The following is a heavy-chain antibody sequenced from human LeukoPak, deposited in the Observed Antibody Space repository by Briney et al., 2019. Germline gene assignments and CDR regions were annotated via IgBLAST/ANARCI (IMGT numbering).Heavy chain of an antibody. D-gene: IGHD1-26*01. J-gene: IGHJ4*02. CDR3: ARDRGGTSYVY. Sequence: SVKVSCKASGYTFTAYYMHWVRQTPGQGLEWMGWINPNSGGTDYTQKFQGRVTLTSDTSISTVYMELSRLRSDDTAVYYCARDRGGTSYVYWGQGTLVTVSS. V-gene: IGHV1-2*02. CDR1: GYTFTAYY. CDR2: INPNSGGT.